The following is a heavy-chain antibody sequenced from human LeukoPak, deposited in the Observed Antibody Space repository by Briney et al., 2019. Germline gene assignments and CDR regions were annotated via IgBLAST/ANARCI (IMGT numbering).Heavy chain of an antibody. CDR3: AREPYGSGSYFDY. Sequence: ASVKVSCKASGGTFSSNAISWVRQAPGQGLEWMGGIIPIFGTANYAQKFQGRVTITADESTSTAYMELSSLRSEDTAVYYCAREPYGSGSYFDYWGQGTLVTVSS. CDR1: GGTFSSNA. V-gene: IGHV1-69*13. D-gene: IGHD3-10*01. CDR2: IIPIFGTA. J-gene: IGHJ4*02.